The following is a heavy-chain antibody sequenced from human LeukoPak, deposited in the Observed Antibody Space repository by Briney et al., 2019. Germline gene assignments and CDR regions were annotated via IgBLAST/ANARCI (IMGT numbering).Heavy chain of an antibody. Sequence: SETLSLTCTVSSGSTSSYYWSWIRQPPGKGLEWIGYIYYSGSTNYNPSLKSRVTISVDTSKNQFSLKLSSVTAADTAVYCCARAKWFGDLYFDYWGQGTLVTVSS. J-gene: IGHJ4*02. D-gene: IGHD3-10*01. V-gene: IGHV4-59*01. CDR1: SGSTSSYY. CDR2: IYYSGST. CDR3: ARAKWFGDLYFDY.